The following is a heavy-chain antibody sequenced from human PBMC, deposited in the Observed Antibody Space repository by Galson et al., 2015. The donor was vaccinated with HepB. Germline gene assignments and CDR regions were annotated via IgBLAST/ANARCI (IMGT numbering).Heavy chain of an antibody. CDR1: GFTFDDYA. J-gene: IGHJ6*02. CDR2: ISWNSGSI. D-gene: IGHD4-17*01. V-gene: IGHV3-9*01. CDR3: ARDREFPGGADYVADYYYYYGMDV. Sequence: SLRLSCAASGFTFDDYAMHWVRQAPGKGLEWVSGISWNSGSIGYADSVKGRFTISRDNAKNSLYLQMNSLRAEDTAVYYRARDREFPGGADYVADYYYYYGMDVWGQGTTVTVSS.